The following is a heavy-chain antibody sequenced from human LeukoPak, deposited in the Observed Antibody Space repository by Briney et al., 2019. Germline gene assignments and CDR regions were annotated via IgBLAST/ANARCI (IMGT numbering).Heavy chain of an antibody. J-gene: IGHJ4*02. D-gene: IGHD4/OR15-4a*01. Sequence: GGSLRLSCAASGFTFSSYWMHWVRQAPGQGLVWVSRVNPDGSGTDYADSVKGRFTISRDNAKNTLFLQMNSLRADDTAVYYCARDRHYGVFDYWGQGTLVTVSS. CDR3: ARDRHYGVFDY. CDR1: GFTFSSYW. CDR2: VNPDGSGT. V-gene: IGHV3-74*01.